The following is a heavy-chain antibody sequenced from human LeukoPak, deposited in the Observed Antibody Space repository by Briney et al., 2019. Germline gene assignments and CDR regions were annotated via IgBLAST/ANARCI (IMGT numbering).Heavy chain of an antibody. D-gene: IGHD4-23*01. V-gene: IGHV3-7*01. Sequence: PGGSLRLSCAASGFTFSSQWMSWVRQAPGKGLEWVANIKQDGNEKYYVDSVKGRFTISRDDAKNSLSLQMNRLLADDTAVYYCARGSPTRNYGVKAHFDHWGQGTLVTVSS. J-gene: IGHJ4*02. CDR1: GFTFSSQW. CDR2: IKQDGNEK. CDR3: ARGSPTRNYGVKAHFDH.